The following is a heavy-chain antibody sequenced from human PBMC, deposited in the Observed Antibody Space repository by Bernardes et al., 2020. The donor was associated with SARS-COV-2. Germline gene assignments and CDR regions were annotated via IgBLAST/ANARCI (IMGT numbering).Heavy chain of an antibody. D-gene: IGHD3-10*01. V-gene: IGHV3-13*01. J-gene: IGHJ6*01. Sequence: WGSLRLSCAASGFTFSSYDMHWVRQATGKGLEWVSAIGTAGDTYYPGSVKGRFTISRENAKNYLYLQMNSLIAGDTAVYYCARGSVMFRGVIPLYYSGMDVWGQGTTVTVSS. CDR1: GFTFSSYD. CDR2: IGTAGDT. CDR3: ARGSVMFRGVIPLYYSGMDV.